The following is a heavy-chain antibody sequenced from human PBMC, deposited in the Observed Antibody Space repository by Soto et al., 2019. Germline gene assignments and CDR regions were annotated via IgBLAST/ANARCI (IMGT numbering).Heavy chain of an antibody. J-gene: IGHJ5*02. CDR3: ARTGYVTSYPGGYCVFDP. V-gene: IGHV4-4*07. D-gene: IGHD2-21*02. Sequence: SETLSLTCTVSGASISGFYWSWIRKSAGKGLEWIGRIYATGTTDYNPSLKSRVMMSVDTSKNQFSLKLNSVTAADTAVYYCARTGYVTSYPGGYCVFDPWGQAALVTVTS. CDR2: IYATGTT. CDR1: GASISGFY.